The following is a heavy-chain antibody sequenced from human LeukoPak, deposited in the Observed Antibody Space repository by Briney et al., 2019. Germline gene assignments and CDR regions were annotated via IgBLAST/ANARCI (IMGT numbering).Heavy chain of an antibody. CDR3: ARGRATVTTHWVDP. V-gene: IGHV1-8*03. CDR2: MNPNSGNT. CDR1: GYPFSNYD. Sequence: ASVKVSCKASGYPFSNYDINWVRQATGQGLEWMGWMNPNSGNTDYAQKFQGRVTITRSTSISTAYMELSSLRSEDTAVYYCARGRATVTTHWVDPWGQGTLVTVSS. D-gene: IGHD4-11*01. J-gene: IGHJ5*02.